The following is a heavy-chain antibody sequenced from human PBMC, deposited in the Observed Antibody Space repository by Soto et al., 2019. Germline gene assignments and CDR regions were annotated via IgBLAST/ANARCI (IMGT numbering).Heavy chain of an antibody. V-gene: IGHV1-8*01. Sequence: QVQLLQSGAEVKKPGASVKVSCKASGYTFTTYDIHCVRQANGQGLEWMGWMNPSTGNTGYAQQFLGRVTMTRDTSISTAYMELSSLRSEDTAVYYCASGLFGEWLLKYWGQGTLVTVSS. D-gene: IGHD3-3*01. J-gene: IGHJ4*02. CDR3: ASGLFGEWLLKY. CDR1: GYTFTTYD. CDR2: MNPSTGNT.